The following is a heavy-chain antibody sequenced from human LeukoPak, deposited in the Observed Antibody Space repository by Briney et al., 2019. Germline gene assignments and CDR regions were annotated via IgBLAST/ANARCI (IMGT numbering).Heavy chain of an antibody. Sequence: ASVKVSCKASGYTFTGYYMHWVRQPPGQGLEWMGWINPNSGGTNYAQKFQGRVTMTRDTSISTAYMKLSRLRSDDTAVYYCAVVVVAATRAFDAFDIWGQGTMVTVSS. CDR3: AVVVVAATRAFDAFDI. CDR2: INPNSGGT. J-gene: IGHJ3*02. CDR1: GYTFTGYY. V-gene: IGHV1-2*02. D-gene: IGHD2-15*01.